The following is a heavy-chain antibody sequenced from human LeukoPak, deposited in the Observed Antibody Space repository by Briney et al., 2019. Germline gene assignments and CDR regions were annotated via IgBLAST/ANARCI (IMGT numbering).Heavy chain of an antibody. CDR1: GYTFTDYD. J-gene: IGHJ4*01. D-gene: IGHD5-24*01. CDR2: VSPNTGKT. V-gene: IGHV1-8*01. CDR3: ARSRGNGYNSQVFDS. Sequence: GASVKVSCKAYGYTFTDYDMNWVRQATGQGPEWMGWVSPNTGKTGYAQKFQGRVTMTRDTPTSTVYMEVSSLTSEDTAVYYCARSRGNGYNSQVFDSWGHGTLVTVSS.